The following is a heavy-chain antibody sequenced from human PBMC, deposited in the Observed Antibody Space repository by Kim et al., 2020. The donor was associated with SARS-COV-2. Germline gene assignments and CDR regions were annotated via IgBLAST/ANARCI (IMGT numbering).Heavy chain of an antibody. D-gene: IGHD3-22*01. CDR3: AREGMYYYDSSGYYYALGRYWFDP. CDR2: IIPIFGTA. CDR1: GGTFSSYA. J-gene: IGHJ5*02. V-gene: IGHV1-69*13. Sequence: SVKVSCKASGGTFSSYAISWVRQAPGQGLEWMGGIIPIFGTANYAQKFQGRVTITADESTSTAYMELSSLRSEDTAVYYCAREGMYYYDSSGYYYALGRYWFDPWGQGTLVTVSS.